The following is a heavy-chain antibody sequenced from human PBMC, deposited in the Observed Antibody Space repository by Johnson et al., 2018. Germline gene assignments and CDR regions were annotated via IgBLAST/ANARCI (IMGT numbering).Heavy chain of an antibody. CDR2: ISFDGRNT. CDR1: GFTFTDYG. Sequence: QVQLVQSGGGVVQPGRSLRLSCGASGFTFTDYGIHWVRQAPGKGLEWLTIISFDGRNTHYADSVKGRFTISRDNSKNTVYLQKNSLRAEDTAVYYCAKDMMIEYYFDSWGQGTLVTGSS. D-gene: IGHD3-16*01. CDR3: AKDMMIEYYFDS. V-gene: IGHV3-30*18. J-gene: IGHJ4*02.